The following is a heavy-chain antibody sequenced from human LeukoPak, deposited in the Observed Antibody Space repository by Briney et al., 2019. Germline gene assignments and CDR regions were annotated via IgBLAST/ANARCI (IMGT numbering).Heavy chain of an antibody. Sequence: SETLSLTCTVSGASISSYYWSWIRQPPGKGLEWIGYIYYSGSTNNNPSLKSRVTISVDTSKNQFSLKLSSVTAADTAVYYCASYCSSTSCYNYFDYWGQGTLVTVSS. CDR2: IYYSGST. D-gene: IGHD2-2*02. CDR1: GASISSYY. CDR3: ASYCSSTSCYNYFDY. V-gene: IGHV4-59*01. J-gene: IGHJ4*02.